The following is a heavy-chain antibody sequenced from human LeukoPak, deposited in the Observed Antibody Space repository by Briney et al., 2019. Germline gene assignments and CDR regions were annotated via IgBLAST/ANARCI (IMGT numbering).Heavy chain of an antibody. D-gene: IGHD3-16*01. V-gene: IGHV1-18*01. CDR3: GRDYFPTNYDYVWGRHEY. J-gene: IGHJ4*02. CDR2: ISAYNGNT. Sequence: ASVKVSCKASGYTFTSYGISWVRQAPGQGLEWMGWISAYNGNTNYAQKLQGRVTMTTDTSTSTAYMELRSLRSDDTAVHYCGRDYFPTNYDYVWGRHEYWGQGTLVTVSS. CDR1: GYTFTSYG.